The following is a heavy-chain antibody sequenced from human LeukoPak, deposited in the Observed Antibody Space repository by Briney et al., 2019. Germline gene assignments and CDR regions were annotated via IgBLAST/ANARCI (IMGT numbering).Heavy chain of an antibody. Sequence: SETLSLTCTVSGGSISSGDYYWSWIRQPPGKGLEWIGYIYYSGSTYYNPSLKSRVTISVDTSKNQFSLKLNSVTAADTAVYYCARATFEDSSSWYYFDYWGQGTLVTVSS. CDR1: GGSISSGDYY. CDR2: IYYSGST. D-gene: IGHD6-13*01. J-gene: IGHJ4*02. V-gene: IGHV4-30-4*08. CDR3: ARATFEDSSSWYYFDY.